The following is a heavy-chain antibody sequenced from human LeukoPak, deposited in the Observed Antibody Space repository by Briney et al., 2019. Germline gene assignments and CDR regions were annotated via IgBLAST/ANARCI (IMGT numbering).Heavy chain of an antibody. Sequence: GGSLRLSCEASGVTFSSYVMSWVRQAPGKGLEWVSVIYSGGSTYYADSVKGRFTISRDNSKNTLYLQMNSLRAEDTAVYYCASGAAAGTMWGQGTLVTVSS. CDR1: GVTFSSYV. CDR2: IYSGGST. CDR3: ASGAAAGTM. J-gene: IGHJ4*02. V-gene: IGHV3-66*01. D-gene: IGHD6-13*01.